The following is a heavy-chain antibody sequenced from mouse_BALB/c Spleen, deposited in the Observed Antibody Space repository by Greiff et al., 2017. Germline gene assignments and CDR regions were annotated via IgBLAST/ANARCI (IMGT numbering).Heavy chain of an antibody. D-gene: IGHD1-1*01. CDR3: ARFLVRFYAMDY. Sequence: VQLQQSGPELVKPGASVKIPCKASGYTFTDYNMDWVKQSHGKSLEWIGDINPNNGGTIYNQKFKGKATLTVDKSSSTAYMELRSLTSEDTAVYYCARFLVRFYAMDYWGQGTSVTVSS. CDR1: GYTFTDYN. V-gene: IGHV1-18*01. J-gene: IGHJ4*01. CDR2: INPNNGGT.